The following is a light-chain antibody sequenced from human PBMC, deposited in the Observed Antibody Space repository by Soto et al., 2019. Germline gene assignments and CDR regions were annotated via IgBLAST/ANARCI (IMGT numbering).Light chain of an antibody. CDR3: SSYAGNNNLV. CDR1: GTDVGQYNY. Sequence: QSALTQPPSASGSPGQSVTISCTGAGTDVGQYNYVSWYQQHPGKAPKFMIYEVSKRPSGVPDRFSGSKSGNTASLTVSGLQAEDEADYYCSSYAGNNNLVFGGGTKLTVL. J-gene: IGLJ2*01. V-gene: IGLV2-8*01. CDR2: EVS.